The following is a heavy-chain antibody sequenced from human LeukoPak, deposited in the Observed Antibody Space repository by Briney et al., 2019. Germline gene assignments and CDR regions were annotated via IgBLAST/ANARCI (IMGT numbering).Heavy chain of an antibody. Sequence: SVKVSCKASGGTFSSYAISWVRQAPGQGLEWMGRIIPNFNIANYAQRFQGRVTITADKSTSTAYMELSSLRSEDTAVYYCARSRSGYQNWFDPWGQGTLVTVSS. J-gene: IGHJ5*02. V-gene: IGHV1-69*04. D-gene: IGHD3-3*01. CDR2: IIPNFNIA. CDR3: ARSRSGYQNWFDP. CDR1: GGTFSSYA.